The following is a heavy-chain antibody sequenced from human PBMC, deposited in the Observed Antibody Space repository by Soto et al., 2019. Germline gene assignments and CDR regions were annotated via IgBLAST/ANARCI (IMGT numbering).Heavy chain of an antibody. V-gene: IGHV4-59*11. D-gene: IGHD3-16*01. CDR2: IYYRGNT. CDR1: GGSLTRLY. Sequence: SGTLYLLCIVSGGSLTRLYRSWIPQPPGKGLEWIGSIYYRGNTNYNPSLKSRVKISVDTSKNQFSLKLVSVTAADTAVYYCARWDHVSGYFDDWGQGTLVTVSS. CDR3: ARWDHVSGYFDD. J-gene: IGHJ4*02.